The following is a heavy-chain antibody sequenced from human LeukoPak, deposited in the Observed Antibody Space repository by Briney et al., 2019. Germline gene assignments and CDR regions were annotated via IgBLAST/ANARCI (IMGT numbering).Heavy chain of an antibody. D-gene: IGHD3-22*01. CDR3: AKSVDSSGYYDPFDY. J-gene: IGHJ4*02. Sequence: GGSLRLSCAASGFTFSSYAMSWVRQAPGKGLEWVSAISGSGGSTYYADSVKGRFTISRDNSKNTLYLQMNSLRAEDTAVYYCAKSVDSSGYYDPFDYWGQGNLVTVSS. CDR2: ISGSGGST. CDR1: GFTFSSYA. V-gene: IGHV3-23*01.